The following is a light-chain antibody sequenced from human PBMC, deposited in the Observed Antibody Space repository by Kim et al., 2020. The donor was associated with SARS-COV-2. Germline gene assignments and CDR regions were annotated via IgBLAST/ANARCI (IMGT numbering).Light chain of an antibody. CDR3: QQRNSGPRAVT. CDR1: QDIVSD. Sequence: RGDGATLSCRASQDIVSDVAWYRQRPGQARRLLVYDASNRATRVPDRVSGGGVGTDFSFTISSLEPKDFSIYYCQQRNSGPRAVTFGGGT. CDR2: DAS. V-gene: IGKV3-11*01. J-gene: IGKJ4*01.